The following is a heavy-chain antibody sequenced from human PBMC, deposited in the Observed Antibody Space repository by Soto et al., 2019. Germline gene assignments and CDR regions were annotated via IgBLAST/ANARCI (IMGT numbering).Heavy chain of an antibody. D-gene: IGHD6-19*01. CDR2: IIPIFGTA. CDR1: GGTFSSYA. V-gene: IGHV1-69*13. J-gene: IGHJ3*02. Sequence: SVKVSCKASGGTFSSYAISWVRQAPGQGLEWMGGIIPIFGTANYAQKFQGRVTITADESTSTAYMELSSLRSEDTAVYYCAHVFAECFVRGGGVAVAGTNAFDIWGQGTMVTVSS. CDR3: AHVFAECFVRGGGVAVAGTNAFDI.